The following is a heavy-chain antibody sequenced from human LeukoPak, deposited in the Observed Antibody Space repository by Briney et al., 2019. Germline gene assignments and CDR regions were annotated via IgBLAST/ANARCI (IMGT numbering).Heavy chain of an antibody. CDR3: VRELEGGLGDY. V-gene: IGHV3-33*07. J-gene: IGHJ4*02. D-gene: IGHD2-15*01. Sequence: QPGGSLRLSCAASGFTFSSYGMYGVRQAPGKGLEWVAVIWYDGSNKYYADSVKGRFTISRDNSKNTLYLQMNSLRAEDTAVYYCVRELEGGLGDYWGQGTLVTVSS. CDR2: IWYDGSNK. CDR1: GFTFSSYG.